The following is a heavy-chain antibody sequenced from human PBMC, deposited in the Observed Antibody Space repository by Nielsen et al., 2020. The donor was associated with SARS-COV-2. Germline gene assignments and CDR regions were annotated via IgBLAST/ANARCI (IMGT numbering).Heavy chain of an antibody. CDR3: AKSDGYNAFDY. CDR2: LSWDSGSR. V-gene: IGHV3-9*01. Sequence: GGSLRLSCAASGFPFHDYAMHWVRQAPGKGLEWVSVLSWDSGSRGYADSVKGRFTISRDNAKSSLYLEMNGLRAEDTALYYCAKSDGYNAFDYWGQGTLVTVS. D-gene: IGHD5-24*01. CDR1: GFPFHDYA. J-gene: IGHJ4*02.